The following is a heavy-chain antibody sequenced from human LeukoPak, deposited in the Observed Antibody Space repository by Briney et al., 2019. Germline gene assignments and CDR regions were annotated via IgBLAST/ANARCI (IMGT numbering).Heavy chain of an antibody. Sequence: GWSLRLSCVASELIFSDFCMTWVRHSRGKGLEWVATIKKDGSEKYYVESVKGRFTISRDNAENTLYLHMSSLRAEDTAVYYCTRGGRYTSYYWQYWGLGTLVTVSS. J-gene: IGHJ4*02. V-gene: IGHV3-7*01. D-gene: IGHD1-26*01. CDR2: IKKDGSEK. CDR3: TRGGRYTSYYWQY. CDR1: ELIFSDFC.